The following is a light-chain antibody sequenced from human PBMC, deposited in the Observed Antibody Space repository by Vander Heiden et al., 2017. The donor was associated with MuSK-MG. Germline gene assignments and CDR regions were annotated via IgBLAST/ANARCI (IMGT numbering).Light chain of an antibody. CDR3: QSDDRRWSAWV. CDR2: VDS. J-gene: IGLJ3*02. Sequence: QSVLTQPPSVSGAPGQRVTISCTGSSSNIGAAYDVHGYQQLPGKAPKLLIYVDSNRPSGVPDRFSGSKSGTAAALAITGLQAVDEADYYCQSDDRRWSAWVFGGGTKLTVL. CDR1: SSNIGAAYD. V-gene: IGLV1-40*01.